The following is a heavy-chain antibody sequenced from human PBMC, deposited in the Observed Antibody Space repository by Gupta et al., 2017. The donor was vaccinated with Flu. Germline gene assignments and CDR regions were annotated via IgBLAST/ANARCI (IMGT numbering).Heavy chain of an antibody. CDR3: AKGVIWNYYGSGRDYNLVSSWFDP. V-gene: IGHV3-30*18. Sequence: APSKGLEWVAVISYDGSNKYYADSVKGRFTISRDKSKNTLYLQMNSLRAEDAAVYYCAKGVIWNYYGSGRDYNLVSSWFDPWGQGTLVTVSS. J-gene: IGHJ5*02. CDR2: ISYDGSNK. D-gene: IGHD3-10*01.